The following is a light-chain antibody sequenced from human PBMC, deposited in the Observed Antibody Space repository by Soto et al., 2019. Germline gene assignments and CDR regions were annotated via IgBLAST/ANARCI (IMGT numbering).Light chain of an antibody. CDR1: QNVDSN. Sequence: EIVLTQSPCTLSLSPGERATLSCRASQNVDSNYLAWYQQKPGQAPRLLIYGASIRATGIPARFSGSGSGTEFTLTISTLQSEDFAIYYCQHYNNWPPWTFGQGTKVDIK. CDR2: GAS. V-gene: IGKV3-15*01. J-gene: IGKJ1*01. CDR3: QHYNNWPPWT.